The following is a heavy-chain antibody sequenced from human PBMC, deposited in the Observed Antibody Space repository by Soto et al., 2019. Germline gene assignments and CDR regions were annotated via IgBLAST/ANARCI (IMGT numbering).Heavy chain of an antibody. D-gene: IGHD2-2*02. CDR3: ARDSCSSTSCYSYYYYYYMDV. J-gene: IGHJ6*03. Sequence: PSQTLSLTCAISGDSVSSNSAAWNWIRQSPSRGLEWLGRTYYRSKWYNDYAVSVKSRITINPDTSKNQFSLQLNSVTPEGTAVYYCARDSCSSTSCYSYYYYYYMDVWGKGTTVTVSS. CDR2: TYYRSKWYN. CDR1: GDSVSSNSAA. V-gene: IGHV6-1*01.